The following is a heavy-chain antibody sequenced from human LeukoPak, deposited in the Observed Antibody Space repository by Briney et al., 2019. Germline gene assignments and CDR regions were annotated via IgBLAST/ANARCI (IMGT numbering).Heavy chain of an antibody. D-gene: IGHD3-22*01. CDR1: GYTFTGYY. V-gene: IGHV1-2*02. CDR3: ARGPDSSGYYGVDY. CDR2: INPNSGGT. J-gene: IGHJ4*02. Sequence: ASVKVSCKAPGYTFTGYYMHWVRQAPGQGLEWMGWINPNSGGTNYAQKFQGRVTMTRDTSISTAYMELSRLRSEDTAVYYCARGPDSSGYYGVDYWGQGTLVTVSS.